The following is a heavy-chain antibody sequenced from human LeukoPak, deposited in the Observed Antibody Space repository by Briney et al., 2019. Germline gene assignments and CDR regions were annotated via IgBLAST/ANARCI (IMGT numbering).Heavy chain of an antibody. Sequence: SETLSLTCTVSGGSISSYYWSWIRQPAGKGLEWIGRIYTSGSTNYNPSLKSRVTMSVDTSKNQFSLKLSSVTAADTAVYYCARDRYYGSGSYSGYYYMDVWGKGTTVTISS. CDR2: IYTSGST. D-gene: IGHD3-10*01. V-gene: IGHV4-4*07. CDR1: GGSISSYY. CDR3: ARDRYYGSGSYSGYYYMDV. J-gene: IGHJ6*03.